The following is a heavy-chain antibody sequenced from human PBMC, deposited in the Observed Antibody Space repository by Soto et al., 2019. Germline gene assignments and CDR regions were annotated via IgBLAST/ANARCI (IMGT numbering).Heavy chain of an antibody. CDR3: ARELQGLYYFDY. D-gene: IGHD2-15*01. Sequence: QVQVVQSGAEVKKPGASVKVSCKASGYTFISYAIHWVRQAPGQRLEWMGWINAGNGNTKYSQKFQGRVTITRDTSASTAYMELTSLRSEDTAVYYCARELQGLYYFDYWGQGTRVTVSS. CDR2: INAGNGNT. J-gene: IGHJ4*02. V-gene: IGHV1-3*01. CDR1: GYTFISYA.